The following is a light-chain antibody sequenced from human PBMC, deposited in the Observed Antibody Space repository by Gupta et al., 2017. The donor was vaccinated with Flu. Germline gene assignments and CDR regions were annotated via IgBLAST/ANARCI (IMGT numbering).Light chain of an antibody. CDR1: QNINTY. V-gene: IGKV1-39*01. CDR2: GAS. CDR3: QQTHSTPPT. Sequence: DIQMTQSPSSLSASVGDRITITCRASQNINTYLNWYQQRPGNSPKLLIYGASTVQSGVPSRFSGSGSGTKFILTISSLQAGDFATYYCQQTHSTPPTFGQGTKLDIK. J-gene: IGKJ2*01.